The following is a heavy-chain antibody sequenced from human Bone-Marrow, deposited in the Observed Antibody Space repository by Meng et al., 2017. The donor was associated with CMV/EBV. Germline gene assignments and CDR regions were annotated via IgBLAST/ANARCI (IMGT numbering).Heavy chain of an antibody. CDR3: AKDLGYYDFWSGYYPYYYYGMDV. D-gene: IGHD3-3*01. CDR1: GFTFSSYA. CDR2: ISYDGSNK. V-gene: IGHV3-30-3*01. Sequence: GGSLRRSCAASGFTFSSYAMHWVRQAPGKGLEWVAVISYDGSNKYYADSVKGRFTISRDNSKNTLYLQMNSLRAEDTAVYYCAKDLGYYDFWSGYYPYYYYGMDVWGQGTTVTVSS. J-gene: IGHJ6*01.